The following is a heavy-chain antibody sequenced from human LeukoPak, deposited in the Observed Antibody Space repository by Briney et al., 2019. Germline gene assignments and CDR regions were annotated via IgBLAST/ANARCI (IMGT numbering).Heavy chain of an antibody. CDR3: ARRGGIAAAGYYFDY. Sequence: SETLSLTCTVSGGSISSYYWSWIRQPPGKGLEWIGYIYYSGSTNYNPSLKSRVTISVDTSKNQFSLKLSSVTAADTAVYYCARRGGIAAAGYYFDYWGQGTLVTVSS. V-gene: IGHV4-59*08. J-gene: IGHJ4*02. CDR2: IYYSGST. D-gene: IGHD6-13*01. CDR1: GGSISSYY.